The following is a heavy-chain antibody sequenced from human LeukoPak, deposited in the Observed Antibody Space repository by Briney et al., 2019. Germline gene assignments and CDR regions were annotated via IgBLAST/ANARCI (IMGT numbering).Heavy chain of an antibody. Sequence: GGSLRLSCAASGFTVSSDFMSWVRQAPGKGLEWVALINSSGSTYYADSVKGRFTISRDNSKNTLNFQMNNLRAEDTAVYYCAAFRGDYWGQGTLVSVSS. CDR3: AAFRGDY. CDR1: GFTVSSDF. CDR2: INSSGST. J-gene: IGHJ4*02. V-gene: IGHV3-53*01. D-gene: IGHD3-3*02.